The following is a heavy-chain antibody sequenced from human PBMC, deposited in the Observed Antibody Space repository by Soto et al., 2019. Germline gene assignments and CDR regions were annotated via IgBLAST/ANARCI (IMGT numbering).Heavy chain of an antibody. CDR1: GYTFTAYD. J-gene: IGHJ6*02. CDR3: ARAGAAPYYYYGLDV. V-gene: IGHV1-18*01. Sequence: ASVKVSCKTSGYTFTAYDIYWVRQAPGQGLEWMGWIRAYNGDTNYAQKFQTRVTMTTDKSTDTAYMDLRSLTSDDTAIYYCARAGAAPYYYYGLDVWGQGTTVTVAS. CDR2: IRAYNGDT. D-gene: IGHD3-10*01.